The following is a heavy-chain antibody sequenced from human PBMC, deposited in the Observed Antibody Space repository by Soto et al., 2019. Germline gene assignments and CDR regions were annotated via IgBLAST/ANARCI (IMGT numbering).Heavy chain of an antibody. V-gene: IGHV4-31*03. Sequence: SETLSLTCTVSGGSISSGDYYWSWIRQHPGKGLEWIGYIYYSGNTYYNPSLKSRVSISVDTSKNQFSLKLSSVTAADTAVYYCASYGDYNAFDIWGQGTMVTVSS. CDR1: GGSISSGDYY. D-gene: IGHD4-17*01. CDR3: ASYGDYNAFDI. J-gene: IGHJ3*02. CDR2: IYYSGNT.